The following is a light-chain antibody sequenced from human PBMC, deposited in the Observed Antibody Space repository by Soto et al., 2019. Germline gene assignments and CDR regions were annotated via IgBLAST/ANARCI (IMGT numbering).Light chain of an antibody. CDR2: YAS. CDR1: QTISNF. J-gene: IGKJ4*01. V-gene: IGKV1-5*03. Sequence: DILMTQSPSTLSASVGDRVIITCRASQTISNFLAWYQQKPGKAPNLLIYYASNLESGVPSRFGGSGSGTEFSLTISSLQPDDSATYYCQQLHSWGVTFGGGTKVEIK. CDR3: QQLHSWGVT.